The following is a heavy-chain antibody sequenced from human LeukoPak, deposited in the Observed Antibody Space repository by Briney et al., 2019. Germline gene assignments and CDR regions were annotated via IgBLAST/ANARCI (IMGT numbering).Heavy chain of an antibody. Sequence: SETLSLTCAVYGGSFSGYYWSWIHQHPGKGLEWIGYIYYSGSTYYNPSLKSRVTISVDTSKNQFSLKLSSVTAADTAVYYCARESVIVVVPDYWGQGTLVTVSS. CDR2: IYYSGST. D-gene: IGHD3-22*01. J-gene: IGHJ4*02. CDR1: GGSFSGYY. CDR3: ARESVIVVVPDY. V-gene: IGHV4-31*11.